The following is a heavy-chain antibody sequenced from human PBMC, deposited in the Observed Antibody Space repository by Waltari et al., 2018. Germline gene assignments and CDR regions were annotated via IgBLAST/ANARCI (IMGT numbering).Heavy chain of an antibody. D-gene: IGHD3-22*01. Sequence: QVQLVESGGGVVQPGRSLRPSCTAYGFTLSTYGMHWVRQAPGKGLEWVAAICYDGSNRHYADSVKGRFTIARDKSKNTLYVQMNNLRAEDTAVYYCARDQDSGYFDSSGFGYWGQGTLVTVSS. J-gene: IGHJ4*02. CDR1: GFTLSTYG. V-gene: IGHV3-33*01. CDR2: ICYDGSNR. CDR3: ARDQDSGYFDSSGFGY.